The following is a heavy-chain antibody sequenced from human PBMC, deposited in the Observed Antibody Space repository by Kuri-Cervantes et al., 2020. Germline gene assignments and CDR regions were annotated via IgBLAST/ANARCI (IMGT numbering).Heavy chain of an antibody. V-gene: IGHV3-53*04. J-gene: IGHJ3*02. CDR2: IYSGGST. CDR3: ARDPVYGDYADAFDI. CDR1: GFTVSSNY. D-gene: IGHD4-17*01. Sequence: GGSLRLSCAASGFTVSSNYMSWVRQAPGKGLEWVSVIYSGGSTYYADSVKGRFTISRHNSKNTLYLQMNSLRAEDTAVYYCARDPVYGDYADAFDIWGQGTMVTVSS.